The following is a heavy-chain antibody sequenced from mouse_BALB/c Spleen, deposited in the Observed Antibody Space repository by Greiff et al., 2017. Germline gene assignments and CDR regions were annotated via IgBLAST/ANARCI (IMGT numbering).Heavy chain of an antibody. CDR2: ISYSGST. J-gene: IGHJ4*01. CDR1: GYSITSDYA. V-gene: IGHV3-2*02. CDR3: ASGLLSYAMDY. D-gene: IGHD2-10*01. Sequence: EVKLQESGPGLVKPSQSLSLTCTVTGYSITSDYAWNWIRQFPGNKLEWMGYISYSGSTSYNPSLKSRISITRDTSKNQFFLQLNSVTTEDTATYYCASGLLSYAMDYWGQGTSVTVSS.